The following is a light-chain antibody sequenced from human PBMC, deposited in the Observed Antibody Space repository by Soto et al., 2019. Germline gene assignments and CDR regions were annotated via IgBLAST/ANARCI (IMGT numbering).Light chain of an antibody. CDR1: SSDVGGYND. CDR3: SSYTSSSTLV. CDR2: EVS. J-gene: IGLJ2*01. V-gene: IGLV2-14*01. Sequence: QSVLTQPASVSGSPGPSITISCTGTSSDVGGYNDVSWYQQHPGKAPKLMIYEVSNRPAGVSNRFSGSKSGNTASLTISGLQAEDDADYYCSSYTSSSTLVFGGGTKVTVL.